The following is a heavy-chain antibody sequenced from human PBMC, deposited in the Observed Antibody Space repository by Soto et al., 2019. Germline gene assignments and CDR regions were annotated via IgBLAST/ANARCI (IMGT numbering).Heavy chain of an antibody. V-gene: IGHV2-5*01. J-gene: IGHJ4*02. CDR2: IYWNDDK. CDR3: ALTTYYDFWSGYYFGY. D-gene: IGHD3-3*01. CDR1: GFSLSTSGVG. Sequence: SGPTLVNPTQTLTLTCTFSGFSLSTSGVGVGWIRQPPGKALEWLALIYWNDDKRYSPSLKSRLTITKDTSKNQVVLTMTNMDPVDTATYYCALTTYYDFWSGYYFGYWGQGTLVTVSS.